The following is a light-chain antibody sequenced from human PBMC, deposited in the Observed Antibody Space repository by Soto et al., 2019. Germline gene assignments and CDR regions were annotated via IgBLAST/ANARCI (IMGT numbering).Light chain of an antibody. CDR3: SSYTSISTLYV. CDR2: EVY. J-gene: IGLJ1*01. CDR1: SSDVGGYNY. V-gene: IGLV2-14*01. Sequence: QSALTQPPSASASPGQSVTISCTGSSSDVGGYNYVSWYQQHPGKAPKLMIYEVYKRPSGVSDRFSGSKSDNTASLTISGLQAEDEADYYCSSYTSISTLYVFGTGTKLTVL.